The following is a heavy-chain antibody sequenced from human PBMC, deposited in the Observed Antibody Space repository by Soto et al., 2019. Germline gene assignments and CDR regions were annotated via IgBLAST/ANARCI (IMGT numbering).Heavy chain of an antibody. CDR2: ISYDGSNK. Sequence: QVQLVESGGGVVQPGKSLRLSCAASGFTFSTYGMHWVRQAPGKGLEWVAVISYDGSNKYYADSVKGRFTISRDNSKNTLYLQVNSLRTEDTAIYYCAKDRLGSGWYFVYGDWFDSWGQGTLVTVSS. J-gene: IGHJ5*01. D-gene: IGHD6-19*01. CDR1: GFTFSTYG. CDR3: AKDRLGSGWYFVYGDWFDS. V-gene: IGHV3-30*18.